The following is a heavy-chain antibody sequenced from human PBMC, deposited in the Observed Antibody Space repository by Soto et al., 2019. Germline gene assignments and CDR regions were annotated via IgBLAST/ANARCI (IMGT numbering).Heavy chain of an antibody. D-gene: IGHD2-8*01. CDR2: IYYSGST. Sequence: QLQLQESGPGLVKPSETLSLTCTVSGGSISSSSYYWGWIRQPPGKGLEWIGSIYYSGSTYYNPSLKSRVTISVDTSKNQFSLKLSSVTAADTAVYYCARAGIVLMVYAIGEAAEWGQGTLVTVSS. CDR3: ARAGIVLMVYAIGEAAE. V-gene: IGHV4-39*01. CDR1: GGSISSSSYY. J-gene: IGHJ4*02.